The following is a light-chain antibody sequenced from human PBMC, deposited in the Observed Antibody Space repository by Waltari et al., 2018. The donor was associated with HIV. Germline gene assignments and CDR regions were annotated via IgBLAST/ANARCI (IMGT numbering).Light chain of an antibody. CDR3: QSYDSDLSGWV. CDR1: SPNIGAGYD. CDR2: GNR. Sequence: QSVLTQPPSVSGAPGQRVAISCTGSSPNIGAGYDVHWYQQFPGSAPKLLIYGNRHRPSGIPDRFSGSKSGASASLAVTGLQAGDEADYYCQSYDSDLSGWVFGGGTKLTV. V-gene: IGLV1-40*01. J-gene: IGLJ3*02.